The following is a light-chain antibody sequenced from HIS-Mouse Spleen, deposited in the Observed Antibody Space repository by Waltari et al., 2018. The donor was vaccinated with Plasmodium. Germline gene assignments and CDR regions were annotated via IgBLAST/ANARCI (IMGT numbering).Light chain of an antibody. CDR1: QGISNY. V-gene: IGKV1-27*01. J-gene: IGKJ4*01. CDR2: AAS. Sequence: DIQMTQSPSSLSASVGDRVTITCRASQGISNYLAWYQQKPGKVPKLLIYAASTLQSGVPSRVSGSGSGTDFTLTISSLQPEDVATYYSQKYNSAPLTFGGGTKVEIK. CDR3: QKYNSAPLT.